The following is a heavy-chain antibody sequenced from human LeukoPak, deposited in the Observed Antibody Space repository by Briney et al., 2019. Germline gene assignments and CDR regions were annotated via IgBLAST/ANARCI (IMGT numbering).Heavy chain of an antibody. V-gene: IGHV4-59*02. CDR1: GGSVSSYY. CDR3: ARADGLAAAGIGYYFDY. D-gene: IGHD6-13*01. Sequence: SETLSLTCTVSGGSVSSYYWSWIRQPPGKGLEWIGYIYYSGSTNYNPSLKSRVTISVDTSKNQFSLKLSSVTAADTAVYYCARADGLAAAGIGYYFDYWGQGTLVTVSS. CDR2: IYYSGST. J-gene: IGHJ4*02.